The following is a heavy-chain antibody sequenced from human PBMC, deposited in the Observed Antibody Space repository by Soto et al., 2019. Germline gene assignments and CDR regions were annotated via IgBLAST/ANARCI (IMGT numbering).Heavy chain of an antibody. V-gene: IGHV3-30*18. J-gene: IGHJ4*02. D-gene: IGHD6-6*01. CDR2: ISYDGSNK. Sequence: PGGSLRLSCAASGFTFSSYGMHWVRQAPGKGLEWVAVISYDGSNKYYADSVKGRFTISRDNSKDTLYLQMNSLRAEDTAVYYCAKAYSSSSLLELDYWGQGTLVTVSS. CDR3: AKAYSSSSLLELDY. CDR1: GFTFSSYG.